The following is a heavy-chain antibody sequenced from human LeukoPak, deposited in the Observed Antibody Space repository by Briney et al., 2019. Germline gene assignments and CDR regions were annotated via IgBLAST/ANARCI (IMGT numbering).Heavy chain of an antibody. D-gene: IGHD3-22*01. CDR3: AKGLGGYYLTFDY. CDR2: ISGSGGST. CDR1: GFTFSNYA. V-gene: IGHV3-23*01. J-gene: IGHJ4*02. Sequence: GGSLRLSCAASGFTFSNYAMSWVRQAPGKGLEWVSAISGSGGSTYYADSVKGRFTISRDNSKNTLYLQMNSLRAEDTAVYYCAKGLGGYYLTFDYWGQGTLVTVSS.